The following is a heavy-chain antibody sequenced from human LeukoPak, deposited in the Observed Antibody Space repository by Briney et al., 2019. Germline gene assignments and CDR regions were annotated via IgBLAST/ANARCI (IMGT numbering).Heavy chain of an antibody. D-gene: IGHD4-11*01. J-gene: IGHJ6*03. CDR3: ARHSPGHYYYYMDV. CDR1: GGSFSGYY. CDR2: INHSGST. V-gene: IGHV4-34*01. Sequence: SETLSLTCAVYGGSFSGYYWSWIRQPPGKGLEWIGEINHSGSTNYNPSLKSRVTISVDTSKNQFSLKLSSVTAADTAVYYCARHSPGHYYYYMDVWGKGTTVTISS.